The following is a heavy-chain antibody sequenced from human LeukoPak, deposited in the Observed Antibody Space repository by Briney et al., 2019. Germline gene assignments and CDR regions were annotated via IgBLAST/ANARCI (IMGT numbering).Heavy chain of an antibody. Sequence: PGGSLRLSCAASGFTFSSYGMHWVRQAPGKGLEWVAVISYDGSNKYYADSVKGRFTISRDNSKNTLYLQMNSLRAEDTAVCYCAKEGDSSWYSDYWGQGTLVTVSS. CDR2: ISYDGSNK. J-gene: IGHJ4*02. V-gene: IGHV3-30*18. CDR1: GFTFSSYG. CDR3: AKEGDSSWYSDY. D-gene: IGHD6-13*01.